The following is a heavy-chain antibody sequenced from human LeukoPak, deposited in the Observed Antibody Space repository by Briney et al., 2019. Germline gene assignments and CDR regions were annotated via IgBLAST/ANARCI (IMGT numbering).Heavy chain of an antibody. J-gene: IGHJ3*02. CDR3: AKDWGTVVALDAFDI. D-gene: IGHD4-23*01. CDR1: GFTFSSYG. V-gene: IGHV3-30*18. Sequence: GGSLRLSCAASGFTFSSYGMHWVRQAPGKGLEWVAVISYDGSNKYYADSVKGRFTISRDNSKNTLYLQMNSLRAEDTAVYYCAKDWGTVVALDAFDIWGQGAMVTVSS. CDR2: ISYDGSNK.